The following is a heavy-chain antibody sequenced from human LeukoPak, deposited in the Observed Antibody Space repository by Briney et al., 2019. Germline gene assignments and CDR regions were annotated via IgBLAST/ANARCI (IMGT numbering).Heavy chain of an antibody. D-gene: IGHD5-18*01. J-gene: IGHJ4*02. CDR3: AGGRGYSYNYFDY. CDR2: INHSGST. CDR1: GGSFSGYY. V-gene: IGHV4-34*01. Sequence: PSETLSLTCAVYGGSFSGYYWSWIRQPPGKGLEWIGEINHSGSTNYNPSLKSRVTISVDKSKNQFSLKLSSVTAADTAVYYCAGGRGYSYNYFDYWGQGTLVTVSS.